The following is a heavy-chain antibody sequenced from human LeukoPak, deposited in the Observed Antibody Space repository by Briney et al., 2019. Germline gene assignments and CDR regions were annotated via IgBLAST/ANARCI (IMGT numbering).Heavy chain of an antibody. CDR1: GDSVSSNSAA. J-gene: IGHJ4*02. CDR3: AMGFYRSGYSGYEPFDY. Sequence: SQALSLTCAISGDSVSSNSAAWNWIRQSPSRGLEWLGRTYYRSKWYNDYAVSVKSRITINPDTSKNQFSLQLNSVTPEDTAVYYCAMGFYRSGYSGYEPFDYWGQGTLVTVSS. V-gene: IGHV6-1*01. CDR2: TYYRSKWYN. D-gene: IGHD5-12*01.